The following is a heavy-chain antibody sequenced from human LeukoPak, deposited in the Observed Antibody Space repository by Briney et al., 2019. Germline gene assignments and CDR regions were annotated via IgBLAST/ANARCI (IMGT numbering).Heavy chain of an antibody. CDR1: GFTFDDYG. Sequence: GGSLRLSCAASGFTFDDYGMSWVRQAPGKGLEWVSGINWNGGSTGYADSVKGRFTISRDNAKNSLYLQMNSLGAEDTALYHCARAGSDYGDYIPGGNWFDPWGQGTLVTVSS. CDR3: ARAGSDYGDYIPGGNWFDP. V-gene: IGHV3-20*01. CDR2: INWNGGST. J-gene: IGHJ5*02. D-gene: IGHD4-17*01.